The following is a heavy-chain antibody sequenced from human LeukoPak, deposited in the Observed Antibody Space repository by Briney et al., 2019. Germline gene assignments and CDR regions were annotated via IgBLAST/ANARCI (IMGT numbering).Heavy chain of an antibody. D-gene: IGHD6-19*01. CDR3: PSCWGGTGWYYTDY. Sequence: PGWSLRLSCAASGFIFSQYAVHWVRQARGKGLECLAPMYYYRTNEYYVDSVKDRLTISRHNSKNTLYLHTNNLRADDTDRYYFPSCWGGTGWYYTDYWGQGTVVIVSA. V-gene: IGHV3-30-3*01. J-gene: IGHJ4*02. CDR1: GFIFSQYA. CDR2: MYYYRTNE.